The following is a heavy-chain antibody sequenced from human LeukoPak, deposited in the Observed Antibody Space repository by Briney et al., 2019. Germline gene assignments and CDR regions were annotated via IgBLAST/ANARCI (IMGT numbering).Heavy chain of an antibody. V-gene: IGHV1-46*01. CDR1: GYTFTSYN. Sequence: ASVKVSCKASGYTFTSYNMHWVRQAPGQGLEWTGIINPNGGSTSYAQKFQGRVTMTRDTSTSTVYMELNSLRSEDTALYLCARDSSEWSLDYWGQGTLVTVSS. J-gene: IGHJ4*02. CDR3: ARDSSEWSLDY. CDR2: INPNGGST. D-gene: IGHD6-25*01.